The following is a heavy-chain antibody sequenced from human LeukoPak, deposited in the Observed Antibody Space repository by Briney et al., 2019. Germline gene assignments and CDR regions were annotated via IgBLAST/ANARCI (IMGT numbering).Heavy chain of an antibody. Sequence: ASVKVSCKASGYTFTSYDINWVRQATGQGLEWMGWMNPNGGNTGYAQKFQGRVTMTRNTSISTAYMELSSLRSEDTAVYYCAREASGIAAAGTPLGYWGQGTLVTVSS. CDR2: MNPNGGNT. D-gene: IGHD6-13*01. J-gene: IGHJ4*02. V-gene: IGHV1-8*01. CDR3: AREASGIAAAGTPLGY. CDR1: GYTFTSYD.